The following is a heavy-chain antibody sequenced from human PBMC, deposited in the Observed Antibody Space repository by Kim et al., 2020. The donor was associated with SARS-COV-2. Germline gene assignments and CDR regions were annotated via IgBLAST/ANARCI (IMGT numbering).Heavy chain of an antibody. V-gene: IGHV3-30*01. Sequence: AYAVEGRLTISRDNSKNSLYLKMNSLRAEDTAVYYCARGPLLWFGGLFDYWGQGTLVTVSS. D-gene: IGHD3-10*01. CDR3: ARGPLLWFGGLFDY. J-gene: IGHJ4*02.